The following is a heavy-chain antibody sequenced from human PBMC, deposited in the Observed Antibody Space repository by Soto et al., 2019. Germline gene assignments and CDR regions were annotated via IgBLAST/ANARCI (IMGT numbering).Heavy chain of an antibody. D-gene: IGHD2-8*01. CDR1: GFTFSGYS. J-gene: IGHJ6*02. CDR3: ARGFRNGFNV. V-gene: IGHV3-21*01. CDR2: ISGPSTYI. Sequence: EVQLVESGGGLVKPGGSLRLSCVASGFTFSGYSINWVRQAPGKGLEWVSYISGPSTYIYYADSVKGRFTISRDNAKSAVYLQMNSLSAEETAVYYSARGFRNGFNVWGQGTTVSFSS.